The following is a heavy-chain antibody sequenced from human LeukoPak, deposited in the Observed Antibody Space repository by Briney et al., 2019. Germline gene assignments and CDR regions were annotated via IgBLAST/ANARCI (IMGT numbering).Heavy chain of an antibody. CDR1: GFTFSSYW. CDR2: INSDGSST. V-gene: IGHV3-74*01. Sequence: GGSLRLSCAASGFTFSSYWMHWVRQAPGKGLVWVSRINSDGSSTSYADSVKGRFTISRDNAKNTLYLQMNSLRAEDTAVYHCARDDFTISLGGDAFDIWGQGTMVTVSS. CDR3: ARDDFTISLGGDAFDI. J-gene: IGHJ3*02. D-gene: IGHD3-3*01.